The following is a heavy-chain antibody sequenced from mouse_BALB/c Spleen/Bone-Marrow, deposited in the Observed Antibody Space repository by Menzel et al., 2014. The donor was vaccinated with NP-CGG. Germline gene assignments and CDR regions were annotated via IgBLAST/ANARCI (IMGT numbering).Heavy chain of an antibody. V-gene: IGHV1S56*01. CDR3: AYYRYDEYFDV. Sequence: VQLQQSGPELVKPGASVKMSCKASGYTFTSYFIHWVKQRPGQGLEWIRWIYPGDGSTKYNEKFKGKTTLTADKSSSTAYMLLSSLTSEDSAIFFCAYYRYDEYFDVWGAGTTVTVSS. D-gene: IGHD2-14*01. CDR2: IYPGDGST. J-gene: IGHJ1*01. CDR1: GYTFTSYF.